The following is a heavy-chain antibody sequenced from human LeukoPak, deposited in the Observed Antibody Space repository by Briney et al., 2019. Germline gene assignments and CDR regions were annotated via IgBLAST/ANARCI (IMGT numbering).Heavy chain of an antibody. CDR3: AELGITMIGGV. CDR2: ISGSGGIT. Sequence: GGSLRLSCAASGFTFSSYAISWVRQVPEKGLEWASSISGSGGITYYADSVKGRFTISRDNAKNSLYLQMNSLRAEDTAVYYCAELGITMIGGVWGKGTTVTISS. D-gene: IGHD3-10*02. J-gene: IGHJ6*04. V-gene: IGHV3-23*01. CDR1: GFTFSSYA.